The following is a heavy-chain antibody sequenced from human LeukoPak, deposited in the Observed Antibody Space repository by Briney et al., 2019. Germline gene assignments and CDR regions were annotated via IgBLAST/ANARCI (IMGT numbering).Heavy chain of an antibody. D-gene: IGHD2-2*01. V-gene: IGHV3-30*04. CDR1: GFTFSGSA. CDR3: ARDGLYQDSDGFDSESFDY. CDR2: ISSDAKNK. J-gene: IGHJ4*02. Sequence: GGSLRLSCTASGFTFSGSAMHWVRQAPGKGLEWVALISSDAKNKYYVDSVKGRFTISRDNSKNTVYLEMNSLRVEDTALYFCARDGLYQDSDGFDSESFDYWGQGTLVTVSS.